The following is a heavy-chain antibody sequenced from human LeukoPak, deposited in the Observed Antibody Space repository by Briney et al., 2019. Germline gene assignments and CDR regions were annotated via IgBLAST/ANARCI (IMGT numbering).Heavy chain of an antibody. Sequence: ASVKVSCKASGYTFTSYDINWVRQATGQGLEWMGWMNPNSGNTGYAQKFQGRVTMTRDTSISTAYMELSRLRSDDTAVYYCARDMVRGVITPYYYYYMDVWGKGTTVTVSS. V-gene: IGHV1-8*01. CDR1: GYTFTSYD. D-gene: IGHD3-10*01. CDR2: MNPNSGNT. CDR3: ARDMVRGVITPYYYYYMDV. J-gene: IGHJ6*03.